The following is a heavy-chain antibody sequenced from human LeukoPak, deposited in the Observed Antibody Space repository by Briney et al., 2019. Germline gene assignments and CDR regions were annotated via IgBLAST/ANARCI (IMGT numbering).Heavy chain of an antibody. CDR2: VWHDGSNK. V-gene: IGHV3-33*01. Sequence: GGSLRLSCAPSGFTLSSSGMHWVRQAPGKGREWVTVVWHDGSNKYYADSVKGRFTVSRDNSKNTLYLQMNSLRAEDTAVYYCARGNGYNYGYLDYWGQGTLVTVSS. CDR3: ARGNGYNYGYLDY. D-gene: IGHD5-18*01. J-gene: IGHJ4*02. CDR1: GFTLSSSG.